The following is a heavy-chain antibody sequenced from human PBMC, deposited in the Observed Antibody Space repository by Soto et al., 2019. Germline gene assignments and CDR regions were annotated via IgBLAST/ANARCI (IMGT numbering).Heavy chain of an antibody. CDR1: GFTFSSYS. CDR3: ARGPPEVAVAGPYYYYGMDV. Sequence: EVQLVESGGGLVQPGGSLRLSCAASGFTFSSYSMNWVRQAPGKGLEWVSYISSSSSTIYYADSVKGRFTISRDNAKNSLYLQMNSLRDEDTAVYYCARGPPEVAVAGPYYYYGMDVWGQGTTVTVSS. J-gene: IGHJ6*02. V-gene: IGHV3-48*02. D-gene: IGHD6-19*01. CDR2: ISSSSSTI.